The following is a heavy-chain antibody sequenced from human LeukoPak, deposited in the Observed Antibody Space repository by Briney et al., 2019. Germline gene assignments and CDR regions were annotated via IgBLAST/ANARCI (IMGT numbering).Heavy chain of an antibody. CDR2: ISYDGSNK. J-gene: IGHJ2*01. CDR3: AKDGPYYYDTPTYWYFDL. V-gene: IGHV3-30*18. Sequence: GRSLRLSCAASGFTFSSYGMHWVRQAPGKGLEWVAVISYDGSNKYYADSVKGRFTISRDNSKNTLYLQMNSLRAEDTAVYYCAKDGPYYYDTPTYWYFDLWGPGTLVTVSS. D-gene: IGHD3-22*01. CDR1: GFTFSSYG.